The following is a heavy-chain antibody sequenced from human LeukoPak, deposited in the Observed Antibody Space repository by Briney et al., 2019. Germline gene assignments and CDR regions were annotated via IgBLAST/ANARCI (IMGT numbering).Heavy chain of an antibody. Sequence: GGTLRLSCAVSGFTFSSYGMSWVRQAPGKGLEWVSAISGSGYSAYYADSVKGRFTISRDNSKNTLFLQMNSLRAEDTAVYYCAKDALRAVPYYFDYWGQGTLVTVSS. D-gene: IGHD3-10*01. V-gene: IGHV3-23*01. CDR3: AKDALRAVPYYFDY. J-gene: IGHJ4*02. CDR1: GFTFSSYG. CDR2: ISGSGYSA.